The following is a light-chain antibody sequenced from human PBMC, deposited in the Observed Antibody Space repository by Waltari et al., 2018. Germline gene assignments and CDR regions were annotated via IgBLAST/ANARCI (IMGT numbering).Light chain of an antibody. Sequence: QSALTQPASVSVSPGQSITISCTGISSDIGGYNYVSWYQQHPGKAPKLMIYDVSKRPSRVSNRFSGSKSSNTVSLTISVLQTVDEADYYCSSYTSSSSRVFGTGTKVTVL. J-gene: IGLJ1*01. CDR3: SSYTSSSSRV. CDR1: SSDIGGYNY. CDR2: DVS. V-gene: IGLV2-14*01.